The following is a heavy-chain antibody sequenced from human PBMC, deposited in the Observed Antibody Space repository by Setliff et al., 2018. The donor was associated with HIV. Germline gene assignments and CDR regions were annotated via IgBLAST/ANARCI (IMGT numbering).Heavy chain of an antibody. J-gene: IGHJ4*02. CDR2: ISSSGVM. CDR1: GFTFSAYS. D-gene: IGHD1-26*01. CDR3: AKDRSGSYSFARD. Sequence: GGSLRLSCAASGFTFSAYSMNWVRQAPGKGLEWISYISSSGVMYYADSVRGRFTISRDNGKNSLYLQMNSLRAEDTAVYYCAKDRSGSYSFARDWGQGTLVTVSS. V-gene: IGHV3-48*01.